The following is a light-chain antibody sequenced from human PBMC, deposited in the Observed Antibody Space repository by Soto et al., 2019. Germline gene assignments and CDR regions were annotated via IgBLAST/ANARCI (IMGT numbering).Light chain of an antibody. CDR3: QQYNEWPLWT. CDR2: GAS. V-gene: IGKV3D-15*01. J-gene: IGKJ1*01. Sequence: EIVRTQSPATLSVSTGERATLSCRARQTISRNSAWYQQKPGNAHRRLIYGASTRATGIPARVSASGSGTEFTLTISSLQSEELAFYNCQQYNEWPLWTFGQGTKGEIK. CDR1: QTISRN.